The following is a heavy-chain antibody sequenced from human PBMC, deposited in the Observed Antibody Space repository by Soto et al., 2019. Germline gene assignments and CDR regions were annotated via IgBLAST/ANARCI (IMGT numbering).Heavy chain of an antibody. CDR1: GGSISSSSYY. Sequence: PSETLSLTCTVSGGSISSSSYYWGWIRQPPGKELEWIGSIYYSGSTYYNTSLKSRVTISVDTSKNQFSLKLRSVTAADTSVYYCARHRPAAGTFSYYYYGMDVWGQGTTVT. D-gene: IGHD6-13*01. J-gene: IGHJ6*02. CDR2: IYYSGST. CDR3: ARHRPAAGTFSYYYYGMDV. V-gene: IGHV4-39*01.